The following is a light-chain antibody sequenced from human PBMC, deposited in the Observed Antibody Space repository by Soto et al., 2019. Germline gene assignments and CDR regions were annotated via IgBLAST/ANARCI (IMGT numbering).Light chain of an antibody. V-gene: IGKV3-20*01. CDR1: QSVTSDY. CDR3: QHWGHALWA. Sequence: EVVVTQSPGTLSLSPGERATLSCRASQSVTSDYLAWYQQKPGQSPRLLMSGASRRATGVPDRFSGSGSGTDFTLTISRLEPEDFAVYYCQHWGHALWAFGQGTKVEIK. CDR2: GAS. J-gene: IGKJ1*01.